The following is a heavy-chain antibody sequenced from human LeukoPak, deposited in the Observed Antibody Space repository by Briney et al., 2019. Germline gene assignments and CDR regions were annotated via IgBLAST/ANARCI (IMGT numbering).Heavy chain of an antibody. J-gene: IGHJ6*02. D-gene: IGHD6-13*01. CDR1: GFTFSSYG. Sequence: GRSLRLSCAASGFTFSSYGMHWVRQAPGKGLEWVAVISYDGSNKYYADSVKGRFAISRDNSKNTLYLQMNSLRAEDTAVYYCAKDPSGYSSSWYSGYYGMDVWGQGTTVTVSS. CDR3: AKDPSGYSSSWYSGYYGMDV. V-gene: IGHV3-30*18. CDR2: ISYDGSNK.